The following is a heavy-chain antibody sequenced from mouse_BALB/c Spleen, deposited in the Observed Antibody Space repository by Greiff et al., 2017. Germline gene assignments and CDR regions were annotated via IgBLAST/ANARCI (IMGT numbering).Heavy chain of an antibody. V-gene: IGHV5-17*02. Sequence: EVKLMESGGGLVQPGGSRKLSCAASGFTFSSFGMHWVRQAPEKGLEWVAYISSGSSTIYYADTVKGRFTISRDNPKNTLFLQMTSLRSEDTAMYYCARPDYYGSIAMDYWGQGTSVTVSS. CDR3: ARPDYYGSIAMDY. J-gene: IGHJ4*01. CDR2: ISSGSSTI. CDR1: GFTFSSFG. D-gene: IGHD1-1*01.